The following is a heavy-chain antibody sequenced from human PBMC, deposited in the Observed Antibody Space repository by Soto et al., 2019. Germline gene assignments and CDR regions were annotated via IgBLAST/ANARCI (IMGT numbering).Heavy chain of an antibody. CDR2: IYWDDDK. Sequence: QITLKESGPTLVKPTQTLTLTCTFSGFALSTSGVGVGWIRQPPGKALEWLALIYWDDDKQYSPTLKSRLTITKDTSKNQVVLTMTNMDPVDTATYYCARRPSYCSPGSCCSGFDYWGQGTLVTVSS. J-gene: IGHJ4*02. CDR3: ARRPSYCSPGSCCSGFDY. V-gene: IGHV2-5*02. CDR1: GFALSTSGVG. D-gene: IGHD2-15*01.